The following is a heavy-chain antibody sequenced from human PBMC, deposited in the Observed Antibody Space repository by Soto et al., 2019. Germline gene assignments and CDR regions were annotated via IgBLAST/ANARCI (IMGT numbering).Heavy chain of an antibody. CDR3: PRLFTDAAFWDYFDY. D-gene: IGHD3-16*01. V-gene: IGHV5-51*01. Sequence: AVESLTISCKASGYDFSTHWIGWVLHMPGKGLQWMAIIYPSDSDTKYSPSFQGHVTISVDKSISTAYLQWSGLQASDSAKYYCPRLFTDAAFWDYFDYWGPGTMVTVSS. CDR2: IYPSDSDT. CDR1: GYDFSTHW. J-gene: IGHJ4*02.